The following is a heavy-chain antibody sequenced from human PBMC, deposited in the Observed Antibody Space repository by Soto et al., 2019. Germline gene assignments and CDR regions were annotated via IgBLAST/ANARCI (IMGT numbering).Heavy chain of an antibody. J-gene: IGHJ4*02. CDR1: GFTFSTYA. CDR2: ISGSGSST. V-gene: IGHV3-23*01. Sequence: EVQRLESGGDLVQPGGSLRLSCAASGFTFSTYAMSWVRQAPGTGLEWVSAISGSGSSTYYADSVKGQFTISRDNSKNTLFLHMNSLGAEDTAVYYCAKDSTIAAASYRSSFAHWGQGTLVTVSS. CDR3: AKDSTIAAASYRSSFAH. D-gene: IGHD6-13*01.